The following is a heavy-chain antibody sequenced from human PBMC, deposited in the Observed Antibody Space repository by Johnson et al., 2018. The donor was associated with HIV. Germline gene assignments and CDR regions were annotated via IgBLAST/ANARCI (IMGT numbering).Heavy chain of an antibody. CDR3: AKVGWSHDYVCGSYPGN. V-gene: IGHV3-30*02. CDR2: IRYDGNNK. Sequence: QMQLVESGGGVVQPGGSLRLSCAASGFTFRNYGMHWVRQAPGKGLEWVAFIRYDGNNKYYADSVKGRFTISRDNFKNTLYLQMKSLRAEDTAVYYCAKVGWSHDYVCGSYPGNWGQGTMVIVSS. J-gene: IGHJ3*01. D-gene: IGHD3-16*02. CDR1: GFTFRNYG.